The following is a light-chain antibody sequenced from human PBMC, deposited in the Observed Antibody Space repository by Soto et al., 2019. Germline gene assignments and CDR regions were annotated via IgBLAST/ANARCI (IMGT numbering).Light chain of an antibody. V-gene: IGKV3-20*01. CDR3: QHFDNSLLT. Sequence: IVLTQSPGTMSLSPGEGATLSCRASQPISYRSLAWYQHTPGRAPRLLIYATSSRAAGIPDRFIGSGSGTDFTLSISRLDPADFALYYFQHFDNSLLTFGPGTKVDIK. CDR2: ATS. CDR1: QPISYRS. J-gene: IGKJ3*01.